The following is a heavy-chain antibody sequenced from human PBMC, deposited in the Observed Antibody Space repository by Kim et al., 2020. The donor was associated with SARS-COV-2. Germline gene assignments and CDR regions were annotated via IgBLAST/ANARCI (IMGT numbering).Heavy chain of an antibody. CDR3: AREQLDFDY. V-gene: IGHV1-46*01. CDR2: INPSGGST. Sequence: ASVKVSCKSSGYTFSNYNIHWVRQAPGQGLEWMGIINPSGGSTSYAQKFQGRVTMTRDTSTSTVYMELSSLRSEDTAVYYCAREQLDFDYWGQGTLVTVS. D-gene: IGHD6-13*01. J-gene: IGHJ4*02. CDR1: GYTFSNYN.